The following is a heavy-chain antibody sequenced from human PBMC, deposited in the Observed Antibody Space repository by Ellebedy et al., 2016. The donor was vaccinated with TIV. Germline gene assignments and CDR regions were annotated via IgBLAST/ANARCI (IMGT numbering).Heavy chain of an antibody. D-gene: IGHD6-19*01. V-gene: IGHV3-30-3*01. J-gene: IGHJ4*02. Sequence: PGGSLRLSCAASGFTFSSYAMHWVRQAPGKGLEWVAVISYDGSNKYYADSVKGRFTISRDNAENSLYLQMSSLRAEDSALYYCARGLPMGSSGCDYWGQGTLVTVSS. CDR2: ISYDGSNK. CDR1: GFTFSSYA. CDR3: ARGLPMGSSGCDY.